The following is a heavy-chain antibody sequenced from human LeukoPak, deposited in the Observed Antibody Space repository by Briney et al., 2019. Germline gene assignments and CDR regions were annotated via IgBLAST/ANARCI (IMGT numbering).Heavy chain of an antibody. Sequence: GGSLRLSCAASGFTFDDYTMHWVRQAPGKGLEWVSLISWDGGSTYYADSVKGRFTISRDNSKNTLYLQMNSLRAEDTAMYYCARERYGGYYFDYWGQGTLVTVSS. D-gene: IGHD1-26*01. CDR3: ARERYGGYYFDY. CDR2: ISWDGGST. J-gene: IGHJ4*02. V-gene: IGHV3-43*01. CDR1: GFTFDDYT.